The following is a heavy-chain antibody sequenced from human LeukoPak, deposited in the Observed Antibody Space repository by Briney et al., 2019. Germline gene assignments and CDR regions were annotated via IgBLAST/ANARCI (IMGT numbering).Heavy chain of an antibody. J-gene: IGHJ3*02. CDR3: ARHDDYSRAFDI. V-gene: IGHV4-31*03. Sequence: SQTLSLTCTVSGGSINNGGYYWSWIRQHPGKGLEWIGYIYYSGSSYYNPSLRSRVTISVDTSKNHFSLKLSSVTAADTAVYYCARHDDYSRAFDIWGQGTMVTVSS. CDR1: GGSINNGGYY. D-gene: IGHD4-11*01. CDR2: IYYSGSS.